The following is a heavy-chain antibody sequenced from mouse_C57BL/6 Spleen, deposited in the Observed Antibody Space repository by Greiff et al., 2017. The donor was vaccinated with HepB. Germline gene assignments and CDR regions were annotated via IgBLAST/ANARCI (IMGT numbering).Heavy chain of an antibody. D-gene: IGHD2-3*01. V-gene: IGHV3-6*01. CDR2: ISYDGSN. Sequence: LVESGPGLVKPSQSLSLTCSVTGYSITSGYYWNWIRQFPGNKLEWMGYISYDGSNNYNPSLKNRISITRDTSKNQFFLKLNSVTTEDTATYYCARENDGYYGYYFDYWGQGTTLTVSS. J-gene: IGHJ2*01. CDR1: GYSITSGYY. CDR3: ARENDGYYGYYFDY.